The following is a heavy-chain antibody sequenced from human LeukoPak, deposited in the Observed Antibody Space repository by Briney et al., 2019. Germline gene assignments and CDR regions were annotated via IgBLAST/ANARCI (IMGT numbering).Heavy chain of an antibody. CDR2: IKQDGSEK. CDR3: ARVLGYSYG. J-gene: IGHJ4*02. CDR1: GFTFSGYW. D-gene: IGHD5-18*01. V-gene: IGHV3-7*01. Sequence: PGGSLRLSCAASGFTFSGYWMSWVRQAPGKGLEWVANIKQDGSEKYYVDSVKGRFTISRDNAKNSLYLQMNSLRAEDTAVYYCARVLGYSYGWGQGTLVTVSS.